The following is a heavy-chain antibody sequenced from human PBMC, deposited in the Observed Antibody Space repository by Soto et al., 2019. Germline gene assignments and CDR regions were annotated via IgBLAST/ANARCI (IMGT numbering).Heavy chain of an antibody. Sequence: SETLSLTCNVSGGSIDRSNYYWDWLRQPPGEGLEWIGTTYYNGNAYYNPSLKSRVSMSVDTSKNQFSLKLVSVTAADTAVYYCARHFVAVVIKGWGYWGQGTLVTVS. V-gene: IGHV4-39*01. CDR3: ARHFVAVVIKGWGY. J-gene: IGHJ4*02. D-gene: IGHD3-10*01. CDR2: TYYNGNA. CDR1: GGSIDRSNYY.